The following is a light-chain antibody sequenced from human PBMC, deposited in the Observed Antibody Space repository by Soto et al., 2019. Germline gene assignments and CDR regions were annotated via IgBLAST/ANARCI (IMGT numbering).Light chain of an antibody. Sequence: EIVLTQSPGTLSLSPGERATLSCRASQSVSSSSLAWYQQKPGQAPRFLIYGASTRATGIPDRFNGTGSGTDFTLTISRLEPEDFAVYYCQQYGTSPTTFGQGTKVDIK. J-gene: IGKJ1*01. V-gene: IGKV3-20*01. CDR3: QQYGTSPTT. CDR2: GAS. CDR1: QSVSSSS.